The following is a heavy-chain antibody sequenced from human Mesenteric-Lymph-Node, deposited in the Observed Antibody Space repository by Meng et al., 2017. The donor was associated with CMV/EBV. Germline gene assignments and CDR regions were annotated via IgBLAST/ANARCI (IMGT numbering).Heavy chain of an antibody. CDR3: ATHINYDFWSGHYYYYGMDV. CDR1: GDTFTGYY. CDR2: IIPIFGTA. D-gene: IGHD3-3*01. J-gene: IGHJ6*02. Sequence: SVKVSCKASGDTFTGYYMHWVRQAPGQGLEWMGGIIPIFGTANYAQKFQGRVTITTDESTSTAYMELSSLRSEDTAVYYCATHINYDFWSGHYYYYGMDVWGQGTTVTVSS. V-gene: IGHV1-69*05.